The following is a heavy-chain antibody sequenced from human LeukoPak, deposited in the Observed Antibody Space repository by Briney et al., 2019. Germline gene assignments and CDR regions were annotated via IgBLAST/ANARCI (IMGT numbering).Heavy chain of an antibody. CDR1: GSTFTAYD. CDR3: AKEGGRNLGEYLFDP. J-gene: IGHJ5*02. Sequence: ASVKVSCKASGSTFTAYDIHWVRQAPGQGLEWMGKINPNSGGTEYTHNFHGRVSTTRDTSISTVYMELARLTSDDTAVYYCAKEGGRNLGEYLFDPWGQGTLVTVSS. CDR2: INPNSGGT. V-gene: IGHV1-2*02. D-gene: IGHD3-16*01.